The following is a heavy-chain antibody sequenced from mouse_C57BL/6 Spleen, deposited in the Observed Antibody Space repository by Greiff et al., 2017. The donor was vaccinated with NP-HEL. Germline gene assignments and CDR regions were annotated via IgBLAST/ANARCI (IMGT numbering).Heavy chain of an antibody. CDR2: IDPSDSYT. CDR1: GYTFTSYW. D-gene: IGHD1-1*01. CDR3: ARESYYGSSPFDY. V-gene: IGHV1-59*01. J-gene: IGHJ2*01. Sequence: QVQLQQSGAELVRPGTSVKLSCKASGYTFTSYWMHWVKQRPGQGLEWIGVIDPSDSYTNYNQKFKGKATLTVDTSSSTAYMQLSSLTSEDSAVYYCARESYYGSSPFDYWGQGTTLTVSS.